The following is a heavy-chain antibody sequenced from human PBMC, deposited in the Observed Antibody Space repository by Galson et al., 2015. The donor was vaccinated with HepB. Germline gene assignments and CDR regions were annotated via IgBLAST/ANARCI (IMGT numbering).Heavy chain of an antibody. V-gene: IGHV3-7*01. CDR1: GFTFSSYW. J-gene: IGHJ3*02. CDR2: IKQDGSDP. D-gene: IGHD2/OR15-2a*01. Sequence: SLRLSCAASGFTFSSYWMSWVRQAPGKGLEWVANIKQDGSDPYYPGSVKGRFTISRENAKNSLYLQMNSLRAGDTAVYYCARTTPRGAFDIWGQGTMVTVSS. CDR3: ARTTPRGAFDI.